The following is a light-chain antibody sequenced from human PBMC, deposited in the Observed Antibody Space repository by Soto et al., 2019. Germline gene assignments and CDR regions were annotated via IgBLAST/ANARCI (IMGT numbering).Light chain of an antibody. V-gene: IGKV3-15*01. CDR1: QSVSSD. Sequence: EIVMTQSPATLSVYPGERATLSCRASQSVSSDLAWYQQKCDQAPRLLIYGASTRATGIPARFSGSGSGTEFTLTISSLQSEDFVVYYCQQYNKWPRTFGQGTKVEIK. CDR2: GAS. J-gene: IGKJ1*01. CDR3: QQYNKWPRT.